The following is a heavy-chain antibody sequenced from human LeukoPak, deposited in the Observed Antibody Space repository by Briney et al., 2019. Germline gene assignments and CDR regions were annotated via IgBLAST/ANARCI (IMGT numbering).Heavy chain of an antibody. D-gene: IGHD6-13*01. CDR2: IRSKANSYAT. V-gene: IGHV3-73*01. J-gene: IGHJ4*02. CDR3: TSYIAAAGRLLDY. Sequence: GGSLKLSCAASGFTFSGSAMHWVRQASGKGLEWVGRIRSKANSYATAYAASVKGRFTISRDDSKNTAYLQMYSLKTEDTAVYYCTSYIAAAGRLLDYWGQGTLVTVSS. CDR1: GFTFSGSA.